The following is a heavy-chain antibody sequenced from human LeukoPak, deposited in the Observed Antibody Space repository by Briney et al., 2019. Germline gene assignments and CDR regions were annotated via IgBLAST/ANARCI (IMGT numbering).Heavy chain of an antibody. D-gene: IGHD3-10*01. CDR3: AKYTMVRATGGFDP. CDR2: IYSDGST. V-gene: IGHV3-53*01. CDR1: GFTVSSNY. Sequence: SGGSLRLSCAASGFTVSSNYMSWVRQAPGKGLEWVSIIYSDGSTYYADSVKGRFTISRDNSKNTLYLEMNSLRAEDTAVYYCAKYTMVRATGGFDPWGQGTLVTVSS. J-gene: IGHJ5*02.